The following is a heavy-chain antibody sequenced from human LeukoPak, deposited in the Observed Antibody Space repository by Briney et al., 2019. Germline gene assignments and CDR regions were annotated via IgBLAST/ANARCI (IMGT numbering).Heavy chain of an antibody. CDR2: IYTSGST. CDR3: ARRAGSGSTKVFDI. V-gene: IGHV4-61*02. CDR1: GGSISSGSYY. Sequence: SETLSLACTVSGGSISSGSYYWSWIRQPAGKGLEWIGRIYTSGSTNYNPSLKSRVTISVDTSKNQFSLKLSSVTAADTAVYYCARRAGSGSTKVFDIWGQGTMVTVSS. D-gene: IGHD3-10*01. J-gene: IGHJ3*02.